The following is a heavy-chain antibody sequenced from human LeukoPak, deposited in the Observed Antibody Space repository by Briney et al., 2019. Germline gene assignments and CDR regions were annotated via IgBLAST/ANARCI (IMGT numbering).Heavy chain of an antibody. CDR1: GDSISSRSHY. V-gene: IGHV4-39*01. D-gene: IGHD3-9*01. CDR2: MYYSGST. Sequence: SETLSLTCTVSGDSISSRSHYWGWIRQPPGKGLEWIGSMYYSGSTYYNPSLKSRVTISVDTSKNHFSLKLSSVTAADTAVYYCASIPPYYDILTGYESKYYFDYWGQGTLVTVSS. J-gene: IGHJ4*02. CDR3: ASIPPYYDILTGYESKYYFDY.